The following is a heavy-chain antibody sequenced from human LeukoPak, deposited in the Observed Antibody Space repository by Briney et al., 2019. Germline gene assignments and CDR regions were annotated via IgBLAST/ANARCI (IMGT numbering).Heavy chain of an antibody. CDR2: IIPIFGRA. Sequence: SVKVSCKASGGTFSSYAISWVRQAPGQGLEWMGRIIPIFGRANYAQKFQGRVTITADKSTSTAYMELSSLRSEDTAVYYCARGGAVAPSYYYYGMDVWGQGTLVTVSS. CDR1: GGTFSSYA. J-gene: IGHJ6*02. CDR3: ARGGAVAPSYYYYGMDV. D-gene: IGHD6-19*01. V-gene: IGHV1-69*04.